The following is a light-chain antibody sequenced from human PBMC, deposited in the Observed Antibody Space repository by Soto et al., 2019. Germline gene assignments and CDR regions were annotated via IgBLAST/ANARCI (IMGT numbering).Light chain of an antibody. CDR2: AAS. Sequence: DIQMTQSPSSLSASLGDRVTITCRASQSISSYLNWYQQKPGKAPKLLIYAASSLQGGVPSTFSGSGSGTDFTLTISSLQPEDFATYYCQQSYSNPPTFGPGTKVDIK. V-gene: IGKV1-39*01. CDR1: QSISSY. J-gene: IGKJ3*01. CDR3: QQSYSNPPT.